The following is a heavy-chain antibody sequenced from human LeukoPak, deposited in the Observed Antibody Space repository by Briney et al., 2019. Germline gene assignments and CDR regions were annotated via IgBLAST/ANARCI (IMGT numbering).Heavy chain of an antibody. Sequence: SETLSLTCTVSGGSISSGDYYWSWIRQLPGKGLEWIGYIYYSGSTYYNPSLKSRVTISVDTSKNQFSLKLSSVTAADTAVYYCARDQKSGPFDAFDIWGQGTMVTVSS. CDR3: ARDQKSGPFDAFDI. CDR2: IYYSGST. J-gene: IGHJ3*02. V-gene: IGHV4-30-4*08. D-gene: IGHD3-10*01. CDR1: GGSISSGDYY.